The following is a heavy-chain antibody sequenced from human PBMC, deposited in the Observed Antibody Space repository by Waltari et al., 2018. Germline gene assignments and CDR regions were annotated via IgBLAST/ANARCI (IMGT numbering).Heavy chain of an antibody. V-gene: IGHV4-4*09. Sequence: QVQLQESGPGLVKPSETLSLTCTVSGGSIRAYYWNWIRQTPGKGLEWIGNIYSDGSTDYNPSLQGRITISIDTSKKEFSLKLSSVTAADTATYYCARMIEYRNSWDAFDVWGQGTMVTVSS. CDR1: GGSIRAYY. D-gene: IGHD6-6*01. J-gene: IGHJ3*01. CDR3: ARMIEYRNSWDAFDV. CDR2: IYSDGST.